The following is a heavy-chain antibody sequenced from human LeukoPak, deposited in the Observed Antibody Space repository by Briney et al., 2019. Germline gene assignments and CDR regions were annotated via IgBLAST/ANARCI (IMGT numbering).Heavy chain of an antibody. Sequence: QPGGSLRLSCAGSTFAFGGYWIHWVRQLPGKGLAWVSRIDSAGGRIQWADSVKGRFTISRDNAKNTVYLQMNSLRPEDNAVYYCVADRGNWSGGDFWGRGTLVIVSS. CDR2: IDSAGGRI. CDR1: TFAFGGYW. J-gene: IGHJ4*02. D-gene: IGHD3-10*01. CDR3: VADRGNWSGGDF. V-gene: IGHV3-74*01.